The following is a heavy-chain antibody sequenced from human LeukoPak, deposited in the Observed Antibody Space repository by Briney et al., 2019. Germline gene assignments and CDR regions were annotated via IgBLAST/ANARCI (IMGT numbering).Heavy chain of an antibody. Sequence: ASVKVSCKASGYTFTSYGISWVRQAPGQGLEWMGWISAYNGNTNYAQKLQGRVTMTTDTSTSTAYMELRSLRSDDTAVYYCARDTDSGSYYLPYYYYYYYMDVWGKGTTVTVSS. J-gene: IGHJ6*03. CDR2: ISAYNGNT. V-gene: IGHV1-18*01. D-gene: IGHD1-26*01. CDR1: GYTFTSYG. CDR3: ARDTDSGSYYLPYYYYYYYMDV.